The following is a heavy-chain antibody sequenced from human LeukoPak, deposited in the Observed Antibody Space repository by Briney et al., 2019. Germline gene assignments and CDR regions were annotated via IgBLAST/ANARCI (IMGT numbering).Heavy chain of an antibody. CDR1: GFTFSSYE. CDR2: ISSSGSTI. Sequence: GGSLRLSCAASGFTFSSYEMNWVRQAPGKGLEWVSYISSSGSTIYYADSVKGRFTISRDNAKNSLYLQMNSLRAEDTAVYYCARDLPDVLHYGMDVWGQGTTVTVSS. J-gene: IGHJ6*02. V-gene: IGHV3-48*03. CDR3: ARDLPDVLHYGMDV.